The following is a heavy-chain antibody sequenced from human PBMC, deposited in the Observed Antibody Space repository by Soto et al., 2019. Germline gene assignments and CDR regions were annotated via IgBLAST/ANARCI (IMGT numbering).Heavy chain of an antibody. CDR1: GFTFSSYW. CDR2: IKQDGSEK. CDR3: AREGSSGWYFGWFDP. V-gene: IGHV3-7*01. J-gene: IGHJ5*02. Sequence: GESLKISCAASGFTFSSYWMSWVHQAPGKGLEWVANIKQDGSEKYYVDSVKGRFTISRDNAKNSLYLQMNSLRAEDTAVYYCAREGSSGWYFGWFDPWGQGTLVTVSS. D-gene: IGHD6-19*01.